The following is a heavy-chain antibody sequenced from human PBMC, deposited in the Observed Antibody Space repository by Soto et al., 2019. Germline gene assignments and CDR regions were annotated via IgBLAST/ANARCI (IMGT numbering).Heavy chain of an antibody. CDR3: ARGGSNDWQVAFDI. D-gene: IGHD3-9*01. Sequence: ETLSLTCVVSGGSFSTYYYSWIRQSPGKGLEWIGEINHNGNNNYSPSLKSRVTMSLDTSKNQFSLKLTSVTAADTAVYYCARGGSNDWQVAFDIWGQGTMVTVSS. CDR1: GGSFSTYY. V-gene: IGHV4-34*01. CDR2: INHNGNN. J-gene: IGHJ3*02.